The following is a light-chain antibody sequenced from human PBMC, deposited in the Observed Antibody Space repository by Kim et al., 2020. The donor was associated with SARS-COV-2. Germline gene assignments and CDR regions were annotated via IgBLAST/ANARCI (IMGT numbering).Light chain of an antibody. CDR2: AAS. CDR3: QHYHSYPYT. J-gene: IGKJ2*01. CDR1: QDISNF. Sequence: DIQMTQSPSSLSASVGDRVTITCRASQDISNFLAWIQQRPGEAPKSLIYAASDLQSGVPSRFSGSGSGTDFTLTISSLQPEDFATYYCQHYHSYPYTFGQGTKLEI. V-gene: IGKV1-16*01.